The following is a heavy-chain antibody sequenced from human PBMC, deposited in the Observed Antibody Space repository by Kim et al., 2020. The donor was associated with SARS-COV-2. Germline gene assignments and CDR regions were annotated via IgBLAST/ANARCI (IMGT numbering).Heavy chain of an antibody. D-gene: IGHD2-15*01. CDR3: ARGGWYDQADY. Sequence: ASVKVSCKASGYTFTSYGITWVRQAPGQGLEWMGWSSGYNGNTKYAQKFQGRVTMTTDTSTSTGYMELRSLRSDDTAVYYCARGGWYDQADYWGQGTLVTVSS. CDR1: GYTFTSYG. V-gene: IGHV1-18*01. J-gene: IGHJ4*02. CDR2: SSGYNGNT.